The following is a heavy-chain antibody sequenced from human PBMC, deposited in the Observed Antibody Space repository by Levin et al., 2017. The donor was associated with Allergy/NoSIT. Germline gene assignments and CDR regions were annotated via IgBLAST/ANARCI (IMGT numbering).Heavy chain of an antibody. D-gene: IGHD3-10*01. Sequence: TGESLKISCKTSGYTFTGYYIHWVRQAPGQGLEWMGWISPHSGGTKSVQKFQDRVTMTRDTSISTAYMELSRLRSDDTAIYYCARDSTVVLPVARPVPTQFDFWGQGTLVTVSS. CDR2: ISPHSGGT. V-gene: IGHV1-2*02. CDR3: ARDSTVVLPVARPVPTQFDF. J-gene: IGHJ5*01. CDR1: GYTFTGYY.